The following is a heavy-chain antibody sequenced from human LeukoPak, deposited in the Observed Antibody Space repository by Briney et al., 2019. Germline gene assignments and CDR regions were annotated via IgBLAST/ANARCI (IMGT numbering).Heavy chain of an antibody. Sequence: GGSLRLYSAASGSTFRNHAIHWVPQAPGKGRKCVTVVTHDVENDYYRESVKGRFPISRDNTKNTVLLQMNSLRTDDTAIYYCVGSPTYSSMGVWGKGTTVTVSS. D-gene: IGHD3-10*01. CDR1: GSTFRNHA. V-gene: IGHV3-30*04. J-gene: IGHJ6*03. CDR3: VGSPTYSSMGV. CDR2: VTHDVEND.